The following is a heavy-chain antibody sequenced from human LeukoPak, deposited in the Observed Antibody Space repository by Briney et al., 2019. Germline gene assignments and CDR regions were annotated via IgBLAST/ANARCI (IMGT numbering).Heavy chain of an antibody. CDR3: AKDFSSSWTTRLDY. Sequence: GGSLRLSCAASGFTFSSYGMHWVRQAPGKGLEWVAVISYDGTNKFYADSVKGRFTISRDNSKNTLFVQMKSLRAEDTAEYYCAKDFSSSWTTRLDYWGQGTLVTVSS. D-gene: IGHD6-13*01. V-gene: IGHV3-30*18. CDR2: ISYDGTNK. J-gene: IGHJ4*02. CDR1: GFTFSSYG.